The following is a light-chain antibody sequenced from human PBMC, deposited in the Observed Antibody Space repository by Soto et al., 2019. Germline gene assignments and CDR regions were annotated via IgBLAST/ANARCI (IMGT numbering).Light chain of an antibody. Sequence: EIVMTQSPATLSVSPGERATLSCRASQSVSSNLVWYQQKPGQAPRLLIFGATYRATGIPDRFSGSGSGTDFTLTISRLEPEDFAVYYCQQYGSSTFGQGTRLEI. CDR2: GAT. V-gene: IGKV3-20*01. J-gene: IGKJ5*01. CDR1: QSVSSN. CDR3: QQYGSST.